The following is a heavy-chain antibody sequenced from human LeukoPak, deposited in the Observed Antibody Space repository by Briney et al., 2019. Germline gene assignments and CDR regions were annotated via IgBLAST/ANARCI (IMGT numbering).Heavy chain of an antibody. V-gene: IGHV1-2*02. J-gene: IGHJ4*02. D-gene: IGHD7-27*01. Sequence: ALVKVSCKASGYTFTGYYMHWVRQVPGQGLEWMGWINSNSGDTNYAQKFQGRVTMTRDASISTAYMELSRLRSDDTAVYYCARDPTRGDLSVYWGQGTLVTVSS. CDR3: ARDPTRGDLSVY. CDR1: GYTFTGYY. CDR2: INSNSGDT.